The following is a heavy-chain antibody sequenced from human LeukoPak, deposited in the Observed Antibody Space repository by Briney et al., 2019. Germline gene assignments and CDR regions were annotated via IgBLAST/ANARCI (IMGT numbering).Heavy chain of an antibody. CDR2: VKTKTAGGTT. D-gene: IGHD2-15*01. CDR1: GFTFSDAW. J-gene: IGHJ6*03. V-gene: IGHV3-15*01. CDR3: TREGCSGGSCYSSYWSHYYYYYMDV. Sequence: GGSLRLSCAASGFTFSDAWMSWVRQAPGKGLEWVGHVKTKTAGGTTDFAAPVKGRFTISRHDPKTIAYLQMNSLQTEDTAVYYCTREGCSGGSCYSSYWSHYYYYYMDVWGKGTTVTVSS.